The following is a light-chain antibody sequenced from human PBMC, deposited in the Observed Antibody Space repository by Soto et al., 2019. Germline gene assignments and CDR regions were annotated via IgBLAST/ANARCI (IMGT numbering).Light chain of an antibody. CDR3: AAWDDRLDVYV. CDR2: STS. V-gene: IGLV1-44*01. CDR1: SSNIGSNT. Sequence: QSVLTQPPSASGTPGQIVAISCSGTSSNIGSNTVTWYQQLPGTAPQLLIYSTSQRCSAVPGRFSGSKSGASASLSISGLQSEDEADYYCAAWDDRLDVYVFGTGTKLTVL. J-gene: IGLJ1*01.